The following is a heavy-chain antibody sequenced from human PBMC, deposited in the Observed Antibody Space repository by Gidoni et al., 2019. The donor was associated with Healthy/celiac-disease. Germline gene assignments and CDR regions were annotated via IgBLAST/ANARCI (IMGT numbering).Heavy chain of an antibody. CDR2: IYTSGST. CDR3: AGDYGGNPDAFDI. Sequence: QVQLPESGPGLVKPSQTLSLTCTVSGGSISSGSYYWSWIRQPAGKGLEWIGRIYTSGSTNYNPSLKSRVTISVDTSKNQFSLKLSSVTAADTAVYYCAGDYGGNPDAFDIWGQGTMVTVSS. V-gene: IGHV4-61*02. D-gene: IGHD4-17*01. CDR1: GGSISSGSYY. J-gene: IGHJ3*02.